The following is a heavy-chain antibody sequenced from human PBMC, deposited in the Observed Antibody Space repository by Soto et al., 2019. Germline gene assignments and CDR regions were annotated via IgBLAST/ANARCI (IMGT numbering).Heavy chain of an antibody. CDR1: GLTFSTFA. D-gene: IGHD3-10*01. J-gene: IGHJ6*02. CDR3: ARGFNMDV. V-gene: IGHV3-30-3*01. CDR2: IPYDGTNK. Sequence: PGGSLRLSCADSGLTFSTFAMHWVRQAPGKGLEWVAVIPYDGTNKYYADSVKGRLTISRDNSKTTLYLEMHSLTAEDTAVYYCARGFNMDVWGQGTTVTVSS.